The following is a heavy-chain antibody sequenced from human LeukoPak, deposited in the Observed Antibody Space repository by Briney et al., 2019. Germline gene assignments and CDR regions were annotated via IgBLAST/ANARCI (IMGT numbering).Heavy chain of an antibody. J-gene: IGHJ4*02. CDR1: GFTFSSYG. V-gene: IGHV3-30*02. D-gene: IGHD3-10*01. Sequence: GGSLRLSCAASGFTFSSYGMHWVRQAPGKGLEWVAFIRYDGSNKYYADSVKGRFTISRDNSKNTLYLQMNSLRAEDTAVYYCAKPYYYGSGSPDYWGQGTLVTVSS. CDR3: AKPYYYGSGSPDY. CDR2: IRYDGSNK.